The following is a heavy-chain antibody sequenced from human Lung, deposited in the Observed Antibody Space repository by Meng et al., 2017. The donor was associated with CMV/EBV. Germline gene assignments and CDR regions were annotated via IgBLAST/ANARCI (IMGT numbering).Heavy chain of an antibody. CDR1: GFIVSTKY. CDR2: IYSGGST. CDR3: ARGEVPAIIDY. Sequence: VELVESGGGLLQPVGSLRLACEASGFIVSTKYMNWVRQAQGKGLEWVSVIYSGGSTYYTDSVKGRFTISRDNSKNTLYLQMNSLRTEDTAVYYCARGEVPAIIDYWGQGILVTVSS. D-gene: IGHD2-2*01. J-gene: IGHJ4*02. V-gene: IGHV3-66*01.